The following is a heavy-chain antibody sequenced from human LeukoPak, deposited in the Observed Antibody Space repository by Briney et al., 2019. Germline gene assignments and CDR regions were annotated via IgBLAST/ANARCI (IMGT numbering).Heavy chain of an antibody. CDR2: IYYSGST. CDR3: ARIYSYGTYYYYGMDV. Sequence: SETLSLTCTVSGGSISSGGYYWGWIRQPPGKGLEWIGSIYYSGSTYYNPSLKSRVTISVDTSKNQFSLKLSSVTAADTAVYYCARIYSYGTYYYYGMDVWGQGTTVTVSS. D-gene: IGHD5-18*01. J-gene: IGHJ6*02. CDR1: GGSISSGGYY. V-gene: IGHV4-39*07.